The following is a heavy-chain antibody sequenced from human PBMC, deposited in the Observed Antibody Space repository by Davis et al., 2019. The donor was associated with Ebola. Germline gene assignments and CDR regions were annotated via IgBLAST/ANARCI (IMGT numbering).Heavy chain of an antibody. D-gene: IGHD3-22*01. Sequence: SCKASGGTFSSYAMSWVRQAPGKGLEWVSAISGSGGSTYYADSVKGRFTISRDNSKNTLYLQMNSLRAEDTAVYYCAKEFSGYENYYYGMDVWGQGTTVTVSS. CDR1: GGTFSSYA. V-gene: IGHV3-23*01. CDR2: ISGSGGST. J-gene: IGHJ6*02. CDR3: AKEFSGYENYYYGMDV.